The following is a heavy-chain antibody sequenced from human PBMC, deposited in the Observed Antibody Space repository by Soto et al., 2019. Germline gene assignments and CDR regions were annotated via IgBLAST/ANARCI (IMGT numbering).Heavy chain of an antibody. V-gene: IGHV4-59*01. CDR1: GGSISSYY. CDR2: IYYSGST. CDR3: ARDVGVTIFGVVKENWFDP. Sequence: PSETLSFTCTVSGGSISSYYWSWIRQPPGKGLEWIGYIYYSGSTNYNPSLKSRVTISVDTSKNQFSLKLSSVTAADTAVYYCARDVGVTIFGVVKENWFDPWGQGTLVTVSS. D-gene: IGHD3-3*01. J-gene: IGHJ5*02.